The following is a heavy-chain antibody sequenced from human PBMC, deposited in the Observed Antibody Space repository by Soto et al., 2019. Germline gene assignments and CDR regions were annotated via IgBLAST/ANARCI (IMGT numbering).Heavy chain of an antibody. CDR2: ISYDGSNK. J-gene: IGHJ4*02. CDR3: AKAPSRYCSGGSCHGDIQ. V-gene: IGHV3-30*18. D-gene: IGHD2-15*01. CDR1: GFTFSSYG. Sequence: GGSLRLSCAASGFTFSSYGMHWVRQAPGKGLEWVAVISYDGSNKYYADSVKGRFTISRDNSKNTLYLQMNSLRADDTAVYYCAKAPSRYCSGGSCHGDIQWGQGTLVTVSS.